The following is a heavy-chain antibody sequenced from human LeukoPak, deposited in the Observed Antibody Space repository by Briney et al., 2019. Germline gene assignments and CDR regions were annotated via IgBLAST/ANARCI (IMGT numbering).Heavy chain of an antibody. Sequence: LRLSCAASGFTFSDYYMSWIRQAPGKGLEWVGYIHYSGRTYYNASLKSRITISVDTSKNQFSLKLSSVTAADTAVYYCARYYDFWSGYHYFDYWGQGTLVTVSS. V-gene: IGHV4-30-4*08. CDR3: ARYYDFWSGYHYFDY. J-gene: IGHJ4*02. D-gene: IGHD3-3*01. CDR2: IHYSGRT. CDR1: GFTFSDYY.